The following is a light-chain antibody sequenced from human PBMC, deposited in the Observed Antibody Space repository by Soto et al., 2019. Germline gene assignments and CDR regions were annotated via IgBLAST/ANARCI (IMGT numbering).Light chain of an antibody. V-gene: IGKV1-5*03. J-gene: IGKJ1*01. CDR2: KAS. CDR3: QQYNTFWT. Sequence: DIQMTQSPSTLSGSVGDRVTITCRASQTISSWLAWYQQKPGKAPKLLIYKASTLKSGVPSRFSDSGSGTEFTLTISSLQPDDSATYYCQQYNTFWTFGQGTKVDIK. CDR1: QTISSW.